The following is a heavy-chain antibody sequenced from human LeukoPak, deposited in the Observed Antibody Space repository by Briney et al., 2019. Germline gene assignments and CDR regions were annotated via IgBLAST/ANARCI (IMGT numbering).Heavy chain of an antibody. D-gene: IGHD2-15*01. CDR2: ISASASSS. J-gene: IGHJ3*01. Sequence: PGGSLRLSCAASGFTFSSYSMNWVRQAPGKGLEWVSAISASASSSYHADSVKGRFTISRDNSKNTMYLQMNNLRADDTAVYYCAMKAVPRPRLHDAFDFWAQGTVISVSS. CDR1: GFTFSSYS. V-gene: IGHV3-23*01. CDR3: AMKAVPRPRLHDAFDF.